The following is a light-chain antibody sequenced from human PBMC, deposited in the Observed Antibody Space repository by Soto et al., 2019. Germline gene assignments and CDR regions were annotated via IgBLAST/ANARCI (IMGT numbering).Light chain of an antibody. V-gene: IGLV2-8*01. J-gene: IGLJ1*01. Sequence: QSVLTQPPSASGSPGQSVTISCTGTSSDVGAYNYVSWYQQRPGKVPKLIIYEVSKRPSGVPDRFSGSKSGNTASLAVSGPQAEDEADYYCSSYAGSNNLGVFGTGTKVTVL. CDR1: SSDVGAYNY. CDR3: SSYAGSNNLGV. CDR2: EVS.